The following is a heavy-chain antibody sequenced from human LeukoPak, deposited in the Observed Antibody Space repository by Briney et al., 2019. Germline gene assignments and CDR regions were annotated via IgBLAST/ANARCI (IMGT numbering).Heavy chain of an antibody. CDR3: ARGCCLLEY. D-gene: IGHD5/OR15-5a*01. J-gene: IGHJ4*02. CDR1: GFTFGSYW. CDR2: IKQDGSEK. Sequence: GGSLRLSCAASGFTFGSYWMSWVRQTPGKGLEWVANIKQDGSEKYYVDSVKGRFTISRDNAKNSLYLQMNSLRAEDTAIYYCARGCCLLEYWGQGTLVTVSS. V-gene: IGHV3-7*05.